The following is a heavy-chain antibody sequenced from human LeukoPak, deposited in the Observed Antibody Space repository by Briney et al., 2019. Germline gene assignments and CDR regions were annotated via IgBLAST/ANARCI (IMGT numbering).Heavy chain of an antibody. CDR2: ISSSGDTM. V-gene: IGHV3-11*01. D-gene: IGHD3-10*01. Sequence: GGSLRLSCAASGFTFSDYYMTWIRQAPGKGLEWVSYISSSGDTMYYTDSVKGRFTISRDNAKNSLALQIDSLRAEDTAVYYCARGSLYFNGSRGPPDYWGQGTLVTVSS. CDR3: ARGSLYFNGSRGPPDY. J-gene: IGHJ4*02. CDR1: GFTFSDYY.